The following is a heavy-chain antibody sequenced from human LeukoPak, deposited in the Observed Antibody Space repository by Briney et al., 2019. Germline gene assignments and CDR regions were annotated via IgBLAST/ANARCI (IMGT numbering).Heavy chain of an antibody. CDR2: ISPSGDIT. Sequence: GGSLRLSCAASGSTFSNHGMNWVRQAPGKGLEWVSGISPSGDITYYVDSVKGRFTISRDNSKNTVYLEVSSLTAEDTAVYYCAKDDAWLRFGEWSQGTLVTVSS. J-gene: IGHJ4*02. D-gene: IGHD3-16*01. CDR1: GSTFSNHG. CDR3: AKDDAWLRFGE. V-gene: IGHV3-23*01.